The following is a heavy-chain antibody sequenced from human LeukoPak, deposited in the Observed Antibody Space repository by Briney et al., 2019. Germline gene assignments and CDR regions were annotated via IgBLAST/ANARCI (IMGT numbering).Heavy chain of an antibody. CDR3: VGRGGYCSSTSCYETEQYFDY. J-gene: IGHJ4*02. Sequence: GGSLRLSCAASAFTFSSYGMHWVRQAPGKGLEWVAYIQYDRTNEQYAHSVKGRFRISRDNSNNILYLQMNSLRTEDTAVYYCVGRGGYCSSTSCYETEQYFDYWGQGTLVTVSA. D-gene: IGHD2-2*01. CDR1: AFTFSSYG. CDR2: IQYDRTNE. V-gene: IGHV3-30*02.